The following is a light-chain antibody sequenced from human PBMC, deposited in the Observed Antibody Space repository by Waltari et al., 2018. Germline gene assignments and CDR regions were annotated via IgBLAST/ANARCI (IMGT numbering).Light chain of an antibody. V-gene: IGLV1-44*01. CDR3: AAWDDSLNGVV. Sequence: QSVLTQQPSASGTPGPRVTLPCSGRSSTIGSNTVHWYQQLPGTAPKLLIYSYNRRPSGVPGRFSGSKSGTSASLAISGLQSEDEADYYCAAWDDSLNGVVFGGRTKLTVL. J-gene: IGLJ2*01. CDR1: SSTIGSNT. CDR2: SYN.